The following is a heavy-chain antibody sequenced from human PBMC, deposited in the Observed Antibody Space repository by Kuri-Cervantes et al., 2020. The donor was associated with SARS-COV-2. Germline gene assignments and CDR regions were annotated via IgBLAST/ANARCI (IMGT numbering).Heavy chain of an antibody. Sequence: SETLSLTCTVSGGSISSSSYYWGWIRQPPGKGLEWIGSIYYSGSTYYNPSLKSRVTISVDTSKNQFPLKLSSVTAADTAVYYCARGRFRDYWGQGTLVTVSS. J-gene: IGHJ4*02. CDR3: ARGRFRDY. D-gene: IGHD1-26*01. CDR1: GGSISSSSYY. V-gene: IGHV4-39*01. CDR2: IYYSGST.